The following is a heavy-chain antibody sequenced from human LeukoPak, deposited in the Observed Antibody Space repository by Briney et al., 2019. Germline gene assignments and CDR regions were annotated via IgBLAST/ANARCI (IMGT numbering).Heavy chain of an antibody. CDR2: INQDGREE. CDR1: GFTFSSYA. V-gene: IGHV3-7*03. D-gene: IGHD2-2*01. Sequence: GGSLRLSCAASGFTFSSYAMNWVRQAPGKGLEWVANINQDGREEHFVDSVKGRFTISRDNPKNSLYLQMNGLRAEDTAVYYCSRGQPFGDYWGQGALVTVSS. J-gene: IGHJ4*02. CDR3: SRGQPFGDY.